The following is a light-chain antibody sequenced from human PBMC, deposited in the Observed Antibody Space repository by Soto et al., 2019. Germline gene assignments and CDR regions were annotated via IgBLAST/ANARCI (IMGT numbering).Light chain of an antibody. V-gene: IGKV3D-15*01. Sequence: EIVMTQSPATLSVTPGERATLSCRASQSVSSYLAWYQQKPGQAPRLLIYDASNRATGIPARFSGRGSGTEFTLTISSLQSEDFAVYYCQQYTNWPPNTFGQGTRLENK. CDR2: DAS. CDR1: QSVSSY. J-gene: IGKJ5*01. CDR3: QQYTNWPPNT.